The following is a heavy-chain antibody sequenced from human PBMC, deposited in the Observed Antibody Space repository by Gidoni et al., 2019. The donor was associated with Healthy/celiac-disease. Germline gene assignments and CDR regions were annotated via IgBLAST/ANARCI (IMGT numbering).Heavy chain of an antibody. CDR3: AKGFSSSWYVPYYGMDV. CDR2: ISGSGGST. V-gene: IGHV3-23*01. Sequence: EEQLLESGGGLVQPGGSLRLSCAASGCTFSSYAMSRVRQAPGKEVEWVSAISGSGGSTYYAESVKGRFTISRDNSKNTLYLQMNSLRAEDTAVYYCAKGFSSSWYVPYYGMDVWGQGTTVTVSS. J-gene: IGHJ6*02. CDR1: GCTFSSYA. D-gene: IGHD6-13*01.